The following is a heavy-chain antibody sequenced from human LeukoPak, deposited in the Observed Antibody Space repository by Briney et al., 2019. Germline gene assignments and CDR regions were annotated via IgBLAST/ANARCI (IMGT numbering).Heavy chain of an antibody. CDR2: INPNSGGT. V-gene: IGHV1-2*02. CDR1: GYTFTGYY. Sequence: GASVKVSCKASGYTFTGYYMHWVRQAPGQGLEWMGWINPNSGGTNYAQKFQGRVTMTRDTSISTAYMELSRLRSDDTSVYYWSKNWFYYGSRGFPNWFDPWGQGTLVTVSS. J-gene: IGHJ5*02. D-gene: IGHD3-22*01. CDR3: SKNWFYYGSRGFPNWFDP.